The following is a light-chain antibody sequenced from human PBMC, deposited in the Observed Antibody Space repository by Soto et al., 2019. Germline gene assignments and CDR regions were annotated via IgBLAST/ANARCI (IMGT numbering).Light chain of an antibody. J-gene: IGKJ1*01. CDR1: QSINNY. CDR3: QQGFSAPPWT. CDR2: DAS. Sequence: DIQMTQSPSSLSASVGDRVTITCRSSQSINNYLNWYQQRQGKAPKVIIYDASTLQSGVPSRFSGFGSGTDFTLTISSLQPVVFATYYCQQGFSAPPWTFGQGTKVEL. V-gene: IGKV1-39*01.